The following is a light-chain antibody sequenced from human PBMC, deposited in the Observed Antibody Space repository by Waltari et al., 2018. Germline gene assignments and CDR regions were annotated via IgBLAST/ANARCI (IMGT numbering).Light chain of an antibody. Sequence: QSVVTQPPSASGPPGQRVTLSCSGRPSNIGNNYVSWYQQLPGTAPKLFIHRNNQRPSGVPDRFSGSKSGNSASLAISDLRSEDEADYYCAVWDDALSGAVFGGGTKLTVL. J-gene: IGLJ3*02. CDR1: PSNIGNNY. CDR2: RNN. V-gene: IGLV1-47*01. CDR3: AVWDDALSGAV.